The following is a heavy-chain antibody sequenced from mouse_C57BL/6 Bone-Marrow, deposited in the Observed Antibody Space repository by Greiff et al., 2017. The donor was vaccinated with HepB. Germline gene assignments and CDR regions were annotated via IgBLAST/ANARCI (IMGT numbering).Heavy chain of an antibody. CDR1: GFTFSSYA. Sequence: EVMLVESGEGLVKPGGSLKLSCAASGFTFSSYAMSWVRQTPEKRLEWVAYISSGGDYIYYADTVKDRFTISRDNARNTLYLQMSSLKSEDTAMYYCTNHYGTGYFDVWGTGTTVTVSS. D-gene: IGHD1-1*01. V-gene: IGHV5-9-1*02. J-gene: IGHJ1*03. CDR2: ISSGGDYI. CDR3: TNHYGTGYFDV.